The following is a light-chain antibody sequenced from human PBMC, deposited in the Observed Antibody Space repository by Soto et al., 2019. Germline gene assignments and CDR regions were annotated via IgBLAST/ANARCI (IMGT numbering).Light chain of an antibody. CDR3: QQYYSDPPYT. Sequence: DIQMTQSPSTLSASVGDRVTITCRASQSVGSWLAWYQQKAGKAPKLLIYDASTLTSGVPSRFTGSESGTEFTLTITSLQPDDFATYYCQQYYSDPPYTFGQGTKVDIK. V-gene: IGKV1-5*01. CDR2: DAS. J-gene: IGKJ2*01. CDR1: QSVGSW.